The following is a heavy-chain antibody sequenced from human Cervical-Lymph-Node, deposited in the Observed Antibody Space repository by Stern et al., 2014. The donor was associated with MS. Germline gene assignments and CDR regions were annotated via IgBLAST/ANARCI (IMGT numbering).Heavy chain of an antibody. CDR1: GYTLTGYY. V-gene: IGHV1-2*02. J-gene: IGHJ4*02. CDR3: ARDLAGDGDLYLDY. D-gene: IGHD7-27*01. Sequence: QVQLGQSGAEVKKPGASVKVSCKASGYTLTGYYIHWVRQAPGQGLEWMGWINANSGATKYAQNIQGRFTMTRDTSISTAHMELSGLRADDTAVYYCARDLAGDGDLYLDYWGQGTLVTVSS. CDR2: INANSGAT.